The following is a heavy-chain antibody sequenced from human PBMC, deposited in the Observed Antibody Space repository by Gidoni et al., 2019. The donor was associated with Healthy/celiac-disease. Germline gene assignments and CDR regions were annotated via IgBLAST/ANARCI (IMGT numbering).Heavy chain of an antibody. D-gene: IGHD5-12*01. V-gene: IGHV3-7*01. CDR3: ASAGGYDPNRVNSDY. CDR1: GFTFSSYW. Sequence: EVQLVESGGGLVQPGGSLRLSCAASGFTFSSYWMSWVRQAPGKGLEWVANIKQDGSEKYYVDSVKGRFTISRDNAKNSLYLQMNSLRAEDTAVYYCASAGGYDPNRVNSDYWGQGTLVTVSS. CDR2: IKQDGSEK. J-gene: IGHJ4*02.